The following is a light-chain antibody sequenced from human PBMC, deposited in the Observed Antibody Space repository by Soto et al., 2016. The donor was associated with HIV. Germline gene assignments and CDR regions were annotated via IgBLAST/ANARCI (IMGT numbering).Light chain of an antibody. CDR2: DDT. J-gene: IGLJ2*01. CDR3: QVWDSSSDHVI. V-gene: IGLV3-21*03. CDR1: NIGSKS. Sequence: SYELTQPPSVSVAPGKTARITCGGNNIGSKSVHWCQQKPGQAPVLVVYDDTDRPPGIPERFSGFNSGKTATLTISRVEAGDEADYYCQVWDSSSDHVIFGGGTKLTVL.